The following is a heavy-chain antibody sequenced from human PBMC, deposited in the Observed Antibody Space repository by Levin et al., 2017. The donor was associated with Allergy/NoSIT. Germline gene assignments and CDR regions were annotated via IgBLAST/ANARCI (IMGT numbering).Heavy chain of an antibody. V-gene: IGHV4-39*01. CDR1: GGSITSSSYY. D-gene: IGHD3-22*01. Sequence: SETLSLTCTVSGGSITSSSYYWGWIRQPPGKGLEWIGSYFYSGNTYYSPSHKSRVTISADTSKNQFSLRLTSVTAADTSVYYCARYTRAVVSSNPTKASFDYWGQGTLVIVSS. J-gene: IGHJ4*02. CDR2: YFYSGNT. CDR3: ARYTRAVVSSNPTKASFDY.